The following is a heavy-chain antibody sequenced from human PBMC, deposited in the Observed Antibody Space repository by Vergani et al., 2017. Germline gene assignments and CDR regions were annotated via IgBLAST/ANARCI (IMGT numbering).Heavy chain of an antibody. D-gene: IGHD3-10*01. V-gene: IGHV3-23*04. CDR1: GFTFSSYA. CDR2: ISGSGGST. J-gene: IGHJ6*03. Sequence: EVQLVESGGGLVQPGGSLRLSCAASGFTFSSYAMSWVRQAPGKGLEWVSAISGSGGSTYYADSVKGRFTISRDNSKNTLYLQMNSLRAEDTAVYYCAKDWVVRGDYYYYMDVWGKGTTVTVSS. CDR3: AKDWVVRGDYYYYMDV.